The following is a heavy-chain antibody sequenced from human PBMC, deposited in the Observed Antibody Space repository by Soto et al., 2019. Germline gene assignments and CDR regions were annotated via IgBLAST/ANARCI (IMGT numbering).Heavy chain of an antibody. CDR2: INAGNGNT. CDR3: ARDKFTIFGVPAGYGMDV. J-gene: IGHJ6*02. V-gene: IGHV1-3*01. CDR1: GYTFTSYA. Sequence: ASVKVSCKASGYTFTSYAMHWVRQAPGQRLEWMGWINAGNGNTKYSQKFQGRVTITRDTSASTAYMELSSLRSEDTAVYYCARDKFTIFGVPAGYGMDVWGQGTTVTAP. D-gene: IGHD3-3*01.